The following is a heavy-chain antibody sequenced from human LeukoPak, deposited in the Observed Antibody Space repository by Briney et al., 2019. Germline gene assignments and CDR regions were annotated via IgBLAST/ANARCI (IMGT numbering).Heavy chain of an antibody. J-gene: IGHJ5*02. CDR2: SYTTGST. D-gene: IGHD3-10*01. V-gene: IGHV4-4*07. Sequence: SGTLSLTCTVSGGSIGPYYWSWLRQPAGKALEWIGRSYTTGSTNYNPSLKSRVTMSLDTSKNQFSLKLSSVTAADTAVYYCARTSLGGAWFDPWGQGTLVTVSS. CDR1: GGSIGPYY. CDR3: ARTSLGGAWFDP.